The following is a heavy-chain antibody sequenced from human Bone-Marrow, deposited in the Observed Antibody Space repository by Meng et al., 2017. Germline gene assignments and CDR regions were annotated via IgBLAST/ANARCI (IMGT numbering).Heavy chain of an antibody. CDR2: SNQSGGT. CDR3: ARGPTTMAHDFDY. D-gene: IGHD4-11*01. CDR1: GWAFRDCC. J-gene: IGHJ4*02. V-gene: IGHV4-34*01. Sequence: VRVKQGVAGLWEPGEGWCGACGVCGWAFRDCCRGWGRGPPGRGLGWVGESNQSGGTDYSRSGERGATRSVETSQNNRSLKLSSVTAADSAVYYCARGPTTMAHDFDYWGQGTLVTVSS.